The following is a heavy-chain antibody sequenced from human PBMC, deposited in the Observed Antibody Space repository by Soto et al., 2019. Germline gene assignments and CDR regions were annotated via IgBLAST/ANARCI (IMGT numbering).Heavy chain of an antibody. CDR2: MNPLNGDT. D-gene: IGHD6-19*01. Sequence: QVQLVQSGAEVKKPGASMKVSCKASGYTFTTYSMHWVRQAPGQRLEWMGWMNPLNGDTKYSQRFQGRLTIIRDTSASTAYMELSSLRSEDTAIYYCARGNSGAFDIWGQGTMVTVSS. CDR3: ARGNSGAFDI. J-gene: IGHJ3*02. CDR1: GYTFTTYS. V-gene: IGHV1-3*01.